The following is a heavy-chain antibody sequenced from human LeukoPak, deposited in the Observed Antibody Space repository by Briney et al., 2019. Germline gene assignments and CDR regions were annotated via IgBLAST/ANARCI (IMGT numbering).Heavy chain of an antibody. D-gene: IGHD3-22*01. CDR1: GFTLSSYW. CDR2: IREDGNEK. V-gene: IGHV3-7*01. Sequence: GGSLRLSCVASGFTLSSYWMSWVRQAPGKGLEWVANIREDGNEKYYVNSVKGRFTISRDNAKNSLWLQMNSLRAEDTAVYYCATSSGWRFDYWGQGTLVAVSS. J-gene: IGHJ4*02. CDR3: ATSSGWRFDY.